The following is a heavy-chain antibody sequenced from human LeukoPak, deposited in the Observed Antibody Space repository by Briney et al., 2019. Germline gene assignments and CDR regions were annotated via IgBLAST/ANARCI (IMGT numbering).Heavy chain of an antibody. V-gene: IGHV1-18*01. D-gene: IGHD4-23*01. CDR2: ISAYNGNT. Sequence: ASVKVSCKASGYTFTSYGISWVRQAPGQGLEWMGWISAYNGNTNYAQKLQGRVTMTTDTSTSTAYMELRSLRSDDTAVYYCARGRGPTTVVTHDAFDIWGQGTMVTVSS. J-gene: IGHJ3*02. CDR3: ARGRGPTTVVTHDAFDI. CDR1: GYTFTSYG.